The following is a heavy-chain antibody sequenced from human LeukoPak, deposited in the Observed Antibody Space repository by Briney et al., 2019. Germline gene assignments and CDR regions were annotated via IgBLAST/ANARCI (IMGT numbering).Heavy chain of an antibody. V-gene: IGHV1-18*04. Sequence: ASVKVSCKASGYTFTSYGISWVRQAPGQDLAWMGWNSIYTGNTKYGEKSQGRATMTRNTSTSTAYMEVRSLRSDDTAVYYCARVRGTALTAYPGYFDYWGQGTLVTVSS. CDR2: NSIYTGNT. D-gene: IGHD2-21*02. J-gene: IGHJ4*02. CDR3: ARVRGTALTAYPGYFDY. CDR1: GYTFTSYG.